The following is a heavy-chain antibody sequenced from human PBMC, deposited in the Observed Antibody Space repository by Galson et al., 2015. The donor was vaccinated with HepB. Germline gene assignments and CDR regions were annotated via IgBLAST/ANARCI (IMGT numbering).Heavy chain of an antibody. D-gene: IGHD3-10*01. J-gene: IGHJ4*02. CDR2: MNPNSGNT. CDR1: GYTFTSYD. Sequence: SVEVSCKASGYTFTSYDINWVRQVTGQGLEWMGWMNPNSGNTGYAQKFQGRVTMTRNTSISTAYMELSSLRSEDTAVYYCARGRTYGSGSYWGGVDYWGQGTLVTVSS. V-gene: IGHV1-8*01. CDR3: ARGRTYGSGSYWGGVDY.